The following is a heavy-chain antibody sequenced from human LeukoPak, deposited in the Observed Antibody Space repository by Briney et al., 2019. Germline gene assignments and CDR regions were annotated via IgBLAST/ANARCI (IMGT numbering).Heavy chain of an antibody. J-gene: IGHJ4*02. Sequence: GGSLRLSCAASGFTFSSYGMHWVRQAPGKGLEWVAVISYDGSNKYYADSVKGRFTISRGNSKNTLYLHMNSLRAEDTAVYYCAKEFNFFRGVIISTDYWGQGTLVTVSS. CDR3: AKEFNFFRGVIISTDY. D-gene: IGHD3-10*01. V-gene: IGHV3-30*18. CDR2: ISYDGSNK. CDR1: GFTFSSYG.